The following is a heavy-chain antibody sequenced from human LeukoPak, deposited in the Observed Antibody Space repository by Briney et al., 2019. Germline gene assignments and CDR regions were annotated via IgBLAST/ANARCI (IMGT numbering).Heavy chain of an antibody. J-gene: IGHJ4*02. Sequence: SETLSLTCTVSGGSISSYYWSWIRQPPGKGLEWIGYIYYSGSTNYNPSLKSRVTISVDTSKNQFSLKLSSVTAADTAVYCCARTDYGSGRSIDYWGQGTLVTVSS. CDR2: IYYSGST. CDR1: GGSISSYY. D-gene: IGHD3-10*01. V-gene: IGHV4-59*01. CDR3: ARTDYGSGRSIDY.